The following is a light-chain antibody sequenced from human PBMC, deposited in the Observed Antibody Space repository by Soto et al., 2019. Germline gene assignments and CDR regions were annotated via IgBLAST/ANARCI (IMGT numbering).Light chain of an antibody. J-gene: IGLJ2*01. CDR3: QSYDSSNQDVV. V-gene: IGLV6-57*04. CDR2: EDN. Sequence: NFMLTQPHSVSESPGKTVTISCTRSSGSIASNYVQWNQQRPGSAPTTVIYEDNQRPSGVPDRFSGSIDSSSNSASLTISGLKTEDEADYYCQSYDSSNQDVVFGGGTKVTVL. CDR1: SGSIASNY.